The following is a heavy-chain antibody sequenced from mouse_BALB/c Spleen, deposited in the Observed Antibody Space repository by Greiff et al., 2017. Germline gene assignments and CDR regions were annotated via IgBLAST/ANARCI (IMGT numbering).Heavy chain of an antibody. J-gene: IGHJ2*01. D-gene: IGHD1-2*01. CDR1: GFTFSSYG. CDR2: ISSGGSYT. V-gene: IGHV5-6*01. Sequence: DVQLVESGGDLVKPGGSLKLSCAASGFTFSSYGMSWVRQTPDKRLEWVATISSGGSYTYYPDSVKGRFTISRDNAKNTLYLQMSSLKSEDTAMYYCARDYGHRFDYWGQGTTLTVSS. CDR3: ARDYGHRFDY.